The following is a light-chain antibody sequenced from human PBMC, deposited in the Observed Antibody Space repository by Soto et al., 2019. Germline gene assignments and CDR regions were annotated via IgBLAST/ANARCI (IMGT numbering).Light chain of an antibody. V-gene: IGLV1-47*01. J-gene: IGLJ2*01. CDR1: SSNIGSNY. CDR3: AAWDDSLSGVV. CDR2: RNN. Sequence: QSVLTQPPSASGTPGQRVTISCSGSSSNIGSNYVYLYQQLPGTAPKLLLYRNNQRPSGVPDRFSGSTYGTSASLPISGLRFADEADYYCAAWDDSLSGVVFGGGTKLTVL.